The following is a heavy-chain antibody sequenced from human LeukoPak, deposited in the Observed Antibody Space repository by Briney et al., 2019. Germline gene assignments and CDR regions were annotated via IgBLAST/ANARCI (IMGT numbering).Heavy chain of an antibody. CDR1: GGSISSSSYY. CDR3: AREGKMTTANDY. Sequence: SETLSLTCTVSGGSISSSSYYWGWIRQPPGKGLEWIGSIYYSGSTYYNPSLKSRVTISVDTSKNQFSLKLSSVTAADTAVYYCAREGKMTTANDYWGQGTLVTVSS. V-gene: IGHV4-39*07. J-gene: IGHJ4*02. CDR2: IYYSGST. D-gene: IGHD1-1*01.